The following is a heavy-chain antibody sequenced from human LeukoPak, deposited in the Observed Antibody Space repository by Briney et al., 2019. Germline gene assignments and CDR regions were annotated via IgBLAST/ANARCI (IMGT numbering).Heavy chain of an antibody. J-gene: IGHJ4*02. V-gene: IGHV4-34*01. CDR2: INHIGST. Sequence: SETMSLTCAVYGGSFSGYYCSWIRQPPGKGREWIGAINHIGSTTNNRTLKTRLTRPVETSRNQFSLNLSSLTAATPAVYSCRGGYSKLQSFDYWGQGTLVSVSS. D-gene: IGHD5-18*01. CDR1: GGSFSGYY. CDR3: RGGYSKLQSFDY.